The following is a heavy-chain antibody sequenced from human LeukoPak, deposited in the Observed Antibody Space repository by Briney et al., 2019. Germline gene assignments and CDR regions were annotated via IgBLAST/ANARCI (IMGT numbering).Heavy chain of an antibody. V-gene: IGHV3-30*18. Sequence: PGRSLRLSCAASGFTFSSYGMHWVRQAPGKGLEWVAVISNDGYSQYYAHSVKGRFTVSRDNSKNTLYLQMNNLKTDDTAVYYCAKPCQGGGVCFLILEWGLGTLLTVSS. CDR3: AKPCQGGGVCFLILE. CDR2: ISNDGYSQ. D-gene: IGHD2-8*02. J-gene: IGHJ4*02. CDR1: GFTFSSYG.